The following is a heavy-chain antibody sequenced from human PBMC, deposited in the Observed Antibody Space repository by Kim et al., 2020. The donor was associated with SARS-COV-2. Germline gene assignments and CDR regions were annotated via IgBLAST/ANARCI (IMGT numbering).Heavy chain of an antibody. CDR1: GGSISSYY. Sequence: SETLSLTCTVSGGSISSYYWSWIRQPPGKGLEWIGYIYYSGSTNYNPSLKSRVTISVDTSKNQFSLKLSSVTAADTAVYYCARVRGPAAYFDYWGQGTLVTVSS. CDR2: IYYSGST. V-gene: IGHV4-59*13. D-gene: IGHD2-2*01. CDR3: ARVRGPAAYFDY. J-gene: IGHJ4*02.